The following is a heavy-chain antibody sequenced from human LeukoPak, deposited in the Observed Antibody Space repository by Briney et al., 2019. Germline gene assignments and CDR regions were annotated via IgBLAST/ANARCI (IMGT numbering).Heavy chain of an antibody. CDR2: ISAYNGNT. V-gene: IGHV1-18*01. J-gene: IGHJ4*02. CDR3: ARDYGGKWLQSGTYFDY. Sequence: GASVTVSCKASGYTFTSYGISWVRQAPGQGLEWMGWISAYNGNTNYAQKLQGRVTMTTDTSTSTAYMELRSLRSDDTAVYYCARDYGGKWLQSGTYFDYWGQGTLVTVSS. D-gene: IGHD5-24*01. CDR1: GYTFTSYG.